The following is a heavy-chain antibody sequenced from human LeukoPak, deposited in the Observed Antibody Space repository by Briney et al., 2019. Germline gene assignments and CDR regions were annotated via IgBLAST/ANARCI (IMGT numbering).Heavy chain of an antibody. CDR3: ASGVYSGGPNGMDV. CDR2: INHSGST. CDR1: GGSFSGYY. D-gene: IGHD6-19*01. Sequence: SETLSLTCAVYGGSFSGYYWSWIRQPPGKGLEWIGEINHSGSTNYNPSLKSRVTISVDTSKNQFSLKLSSVTAADTAVYYCASGVYSGGPNGMDVWGQGTTVTVSS. V-gene: IGHV4-34*01. J-gene: IGHJ6*02.